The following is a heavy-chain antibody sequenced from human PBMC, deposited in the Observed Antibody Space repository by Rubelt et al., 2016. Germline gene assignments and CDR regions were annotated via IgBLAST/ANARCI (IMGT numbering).Heavy chain of an antibody. J-gene: IGHJ5*02. Sequence: QLQLQESGPGLVKPSETLSLTCTVSGGSISSSYYWGWIRQPPGEGLEWLGSIYYSGSTYYSPSLKSRVTISVDKPKNQYSRKGSPVTAADTAVYYCASRTYSSSSFDPWGQGTLVTVSS. CDR1: GGSISSSYY. V-gene: IGHV4-39*01. CDR3: ASRTYSSSSFDP. D-gene: IGHD6-13*01. CDR2: IYYSGST.